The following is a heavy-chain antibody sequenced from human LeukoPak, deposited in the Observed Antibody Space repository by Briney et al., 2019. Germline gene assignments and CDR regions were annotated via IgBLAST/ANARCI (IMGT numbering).Heavy chain of an antibody. V-gene: IGHV4-4*02. Sequence: SETLSLTCAVSGGSISSSNWWSWVRQPPGKGLEWIGEIYHSGTANYNPSLKSRVTISVDKSKNQFSLKLSSVTAADTAVYYCARAPNWKHFDYWGQGTLVTVSS. CDR1: GGSISSSNW. CDR3: ARAPNWKHFDY. CDR2: IYHSGTA. D-gene: IGHD1-1*01. J-gene: IGHJ4*02.